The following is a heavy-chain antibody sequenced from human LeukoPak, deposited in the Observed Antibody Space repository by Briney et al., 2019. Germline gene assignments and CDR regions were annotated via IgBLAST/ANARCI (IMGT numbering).Heavy chain of an antibody. Sequence: PGGSLRLSCAASGFTFDDYGMSRVRQAPGKGLEWVSGINWNGGSTGYADSVKGRFTISRDNAKNSLYLQMNSLRAEDTAVYYCARDMAHIVGATSFDYWGQGTLVTVSS. D-gene: IGHD1-26*01. CDR3: ARDMAHIVGATSFDY. CDR1: GFTFDDYG. CDR2: INWNGGST. J-gene: IGHJ4*02. V-gene: IGHV3-20*04.